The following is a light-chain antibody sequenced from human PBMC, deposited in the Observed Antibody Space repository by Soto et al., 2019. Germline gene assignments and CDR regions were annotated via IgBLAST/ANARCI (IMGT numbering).Light chain of an antibody. J-gene: IGKJ2*01. Sequence: EIVLTQSPGPLSLSPGERSTLSCRASQSVSSSYLAWYQQKPGQGPRLLIYGASSRATGIPDRFSGSGSGTDFTLTISRLEPEDFAVYYCQQYGSSLYTFGQGTKLEIK. CDR1: QSVSSSY. V-gene: IGKV3-20*01. CDR2: GAS. CDR3: QQYGSSLYT.